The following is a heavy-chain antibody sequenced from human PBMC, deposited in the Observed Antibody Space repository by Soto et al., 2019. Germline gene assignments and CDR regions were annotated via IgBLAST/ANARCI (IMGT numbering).Heavy chain of an antibody. Sequence: ASVKVSCKVSGYTLTELSIHWVRQAPGKVLEWMGGFDPEDGETIYAQKFQGRVTMTEDTSTDTAYMELSSLRSEDTAVYYCATGVYYYGSGSPYYFDYWGQGTLVTVSS. CDR3: ATGVYYYGSGSPYYFDY. D-gene: IGHD3-10*01. CDR1: GYTLTELS. CDR2: FDPEDGET. J-gene: IGHJ4*02. V-gene: IGHV1-24*01.